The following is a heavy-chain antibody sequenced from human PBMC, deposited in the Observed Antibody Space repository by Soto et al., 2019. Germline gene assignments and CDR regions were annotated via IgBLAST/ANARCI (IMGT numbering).Heavy chain of an antibody. D-gene: IGHD3-10*01. Sequence: GGSLRLSCAASGFTFSSYAMSWVRQAPGKGLEWVSAISGSGDSTYYADSVKGRFTISRDNSKNTLYLQMNSLRAEDTAVYYCAKAEYGSGSYYTFYYYGMDVWGQGTTVTVSS. J-gene: IGHJ6*02. CDR3: AKAEYGSGSYYTFYYYGMDV. CDR1: GFTFSSYA. CDR2: ISGSGDST. V-gene: IGHV3-23*01.